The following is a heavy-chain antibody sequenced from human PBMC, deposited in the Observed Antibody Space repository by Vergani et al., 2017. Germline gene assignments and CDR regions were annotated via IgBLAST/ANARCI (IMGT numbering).Heavy chain of an antibody. V-gene: IGHV1-18*01. CDR1: GGTFTSYG. CDR2: ISAYNGNT. J-gene: IGHJ4*02. D-gene: IGHD1-26*01. CDR3: AREARYSGSSGNPNFDY. Sequence: QVQLVQSGAEVKKPGSSVKVSCKASGGTFTSYGISWVRQAPGQGLEWMGWISAYNGNTNYAQKLQGRVTMTTDTSTSTAYMELRSLRSDDTAVYYCAREARYSGSSGNPNFDYWGQGTLVTVSS.